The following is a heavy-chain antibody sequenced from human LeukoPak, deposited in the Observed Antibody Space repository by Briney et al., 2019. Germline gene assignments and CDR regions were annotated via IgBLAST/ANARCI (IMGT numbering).Heavy chain of an antibody. D-gene: IGHD6-25*01. J-gene: IGHJ4*02. V-gene: IGHV3-48*03. CDR3: ASEGGFQSSGGY. Sequence: PGGSLRLSCAASGFTFSSYEMNWVRQAPGKGLEWVSSISRSATTIYYADSVKGRFTISRDNAKNSLYLQMNSLRAEDTAVYYCASEGGFQSSGGYWGQGTLVTVSS. CDR1: GFTFSSYE. CDR2: ISRSATTI.